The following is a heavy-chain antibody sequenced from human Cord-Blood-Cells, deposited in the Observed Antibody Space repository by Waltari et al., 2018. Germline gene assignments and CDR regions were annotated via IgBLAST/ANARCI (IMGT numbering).Heavy chain of an antibody. D-gene: IGHD1-1*01. CDR2: INPNSGGT. CDR1: WYTFTVYP. Sequence: VQLLQSGAEVKKPGASVKVPCKASWYTFTVYPTHWVLQAPGQGLEWKGWINPNSGGTNYAQKFQGRVTMTRDTSISTAYMELSRLRSDDTAVYYCASPTGSGYFDYWGQGTLVTVSS. J-gene: IGHJ4*02. V-gene: IGHV1-2*02. CDR3: ASPTGSGYFDY.